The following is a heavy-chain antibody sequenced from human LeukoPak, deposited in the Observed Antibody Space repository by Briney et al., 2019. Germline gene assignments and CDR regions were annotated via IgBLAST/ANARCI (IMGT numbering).Heavy chain of an antibody. D-gene: IGHD5-18*01. V-gene: IGHV1-2*06. CDR3: ARDSFGRGYSYGYSNGVDY. CDR2: INPNSGGT. J-gene: IGHJ4*02. CDR1: GYTFTGYY. Sequence: ASVKVSCKASGYTFTGYYMHCVRQAPGQGLEWMGRINPNSGGTNYAQKFQGRVTMTRDTSISTAYMELSRLRSDDTAVYYCARDSFGRGYSYGYSNGVDYWGQGTLVTVSS.